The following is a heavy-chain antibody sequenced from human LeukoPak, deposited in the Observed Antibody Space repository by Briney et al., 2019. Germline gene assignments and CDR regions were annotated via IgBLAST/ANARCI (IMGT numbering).Heavy chain of an antibody. V-gene: IGHV4-39*01. CDR2: IYYSGST. CDR3: ARLTDYYYYYMDV. Sequence: SETLSLTCTVSGGSISSSSYYWGWIRQPPGKGLEWIGSIYYSGSTYYNPSLKSRVTISVDTSKNQFPLKLSSVTAADTAVYYCARLTDYYYYYMDVWGKGTTVTVSS. J-gene: IGHJ6*03. CDR1: GGSISSSSYY. D-gene: IGHD1-14*01.